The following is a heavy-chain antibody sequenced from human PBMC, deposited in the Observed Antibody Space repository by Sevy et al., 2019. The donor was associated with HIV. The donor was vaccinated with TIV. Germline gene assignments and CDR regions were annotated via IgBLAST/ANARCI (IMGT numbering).Heavy chain of an antibody. J-gene: IGHJ6*02. Sequence: GGSLRLSCAASGFTFSSYGMHWDRQAPAKGLEWVAVIWYDGSNKYYADSVKGRVTISRDNSKNTLFLQMNSLRDEDTAVYYCARGLAALPGYYYGMDVWGQGTTVTVSS. CDR1: GFTFSSYG. CDR2: IWYDGSNK. CDR3: ARGLAALPGYYYGMDV. D-gene: IGHD6-6*01. V-gene: IGHV3-33*01.